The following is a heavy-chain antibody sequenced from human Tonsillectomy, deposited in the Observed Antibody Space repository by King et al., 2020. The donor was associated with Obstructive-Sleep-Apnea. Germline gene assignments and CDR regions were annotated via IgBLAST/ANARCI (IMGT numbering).Heavy chain of an antibody. CDR1: GFSLSTSGMC. J-gene: IGHJ4*02. V-gene: IGHV2-70*11. D-gene: IGHD3-22*01. CDR2: IDWDDDK. CDR3: ARMWPYPDSSCYYYSGLYYFDY. Sequence: VTLKESGPALVKPTQTLTLTCTFSGFSLSTSGMCVSWIRQPPGKALEWLARIDWDDDKYYSTSLKTRLTISKDTSKNQVVLTMTNMDPVDTATSYCARMWPYPDSSCYYYSGLYYFDYWGQGTLVTVSS.